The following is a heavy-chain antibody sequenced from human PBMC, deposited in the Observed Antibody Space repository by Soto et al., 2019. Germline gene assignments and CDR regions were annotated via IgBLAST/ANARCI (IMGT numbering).Heavy chain of an antibody. Sequence: GGSLRLSCAASGFTFNTYSMHWVRQPPGKGLEWLAAIWYDGTQKYYADSVKGRFIISRDNSKKTLYLEMNSLRAEDTAVYYCTSAVGTTGTGLWHIDFWGQATLVTLS. J-gene: IGHJ4*02. V-gene: IGHV3-33*01. CDR2: IWYDGTQK. CDR3: TSAVGTTGTGLWHIDF. CDR1: GFTFNTYS. D-gene: IGHD4-17*01.